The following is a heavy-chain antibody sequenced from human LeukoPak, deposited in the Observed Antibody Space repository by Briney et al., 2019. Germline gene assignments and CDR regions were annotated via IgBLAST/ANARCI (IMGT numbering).Heavy chain of an antibody. CDR1: GYTLTELS. Sequence: ASVKVSCKVSGYTLTELSMHWVRQAPGKGLEWIGGFDPEDGETIYAQNFQGRVTMTEDTSTDTAYMELSSLRSEDTAVYYCATIYGLWFGEGDAFDIWGQGTMVTVSS. CDR2: FDPEDGET. V-gene: IGHV1-24*01. CDR3: ATIYGLWFGEGDAFDI. D-gene: IGHD3-10*01. J-gene: IGHJ3*02.